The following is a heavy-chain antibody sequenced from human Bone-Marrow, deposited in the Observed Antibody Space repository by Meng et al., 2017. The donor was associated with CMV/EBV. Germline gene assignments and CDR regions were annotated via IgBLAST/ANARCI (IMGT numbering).Heavy chain of an antibody. CDR3: ASCSDTTITAMAKYYFDY. J-gene: IGHJ4*02. Sequence: SVKVSCKASGYTFTSYAISWVRQAPGQGLEWMGGIIPIFGTANYAQKFQGRVTITTDESTSTAYMELSSLRSEDTAVYYCASCSDTTITAMAKYYFDYWGQGTLVTGSS. D-gene: IGHD5-18*01. CDR1: GYTFTSYA. V-gene: IGHV1-69*05. CDR2: IIPIFGTA.